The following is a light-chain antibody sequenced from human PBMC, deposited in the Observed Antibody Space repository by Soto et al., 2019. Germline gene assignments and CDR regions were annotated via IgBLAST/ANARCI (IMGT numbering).Light chain of an antibody. CDR2: GAS. V-gene: IGKV3-20*01. CDR1: QSVSSSY. J-gene: IGKJ5*01. CDR3: QQDGISPIT. Sequence: EIVLTQSPGTLSLPPREVAILSCRASQSVSSSYLAWYQQKPGQAPRLLIYGASSRATGIPDRFSGSGSGTDFTLTISRLEPEDFAVYYCQQDGISPITFGQGTRLEI.